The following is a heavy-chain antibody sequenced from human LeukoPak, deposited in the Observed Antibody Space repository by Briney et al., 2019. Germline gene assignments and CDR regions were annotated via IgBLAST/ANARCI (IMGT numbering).Heavy chain of an antibody. Sequence: SETLSLTCAVYGGSFSGYYWSWLRQPPGKGLEWIGEINHSGSTNYNPSLKSRVTISVDTSKNQFSLKLNSVTAADTAVYYCARGRVTGYSYDYHYYYYMDVWGKGTTVTVSS. CDR3: ARGRVTGYSYDYHYYYYMDV. V-gene: IGHV4-34*01. CDR2: INHSGST. D-gene: IGHD5-18*01. CDR1: GGSFSGYY. J-gene: IGHJ6*03.